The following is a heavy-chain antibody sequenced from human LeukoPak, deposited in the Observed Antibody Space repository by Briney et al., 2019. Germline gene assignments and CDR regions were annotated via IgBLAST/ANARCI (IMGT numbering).Heavy chain of an antibody. CDR2: ISYDGSNK. Sequence: GGSLRLSCAASGFTFRSYGMHRVRQAPGKGLEWVAVISYDGSNKYYVDSVKGRFTISRDSSKNTLYLQMNSLRAEDTAVYYCAKESKETTRYYFDSWGQGTLVTVSS. J-gene: IGHJ4*02. V-gene: IGHV3-30*18. D-gene: IGHD4-11*01. CDR3: AKESKETTRYYFDS. CDR1: GFTFRSYG.